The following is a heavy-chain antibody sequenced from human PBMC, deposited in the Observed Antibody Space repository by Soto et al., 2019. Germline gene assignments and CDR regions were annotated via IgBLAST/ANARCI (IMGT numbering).Heavy chain of an antibody. CDR1: GFTFSSYA. Sequence: GGSLRLSCAASGFTFSSYAMSWVRQAPGKGLEWVSAISGSGGSTYYADSVKGRFTISRDNSKNTLYLQMNSLRAEDTAVYYCANAISYSSGWYYFDYWGQGTLVTVSS. CDR2: ISGSGGST. V-gene: IGHV3-23*01. CDR3: ANAISYSSGWYYFDY. J-gene: IGHJ4*02. D-gene: IGHD6-19*01.